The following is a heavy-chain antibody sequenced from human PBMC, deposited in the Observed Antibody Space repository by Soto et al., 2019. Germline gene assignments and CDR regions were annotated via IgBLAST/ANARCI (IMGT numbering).Heavy chain of an antibody. D-gene: IGHD4-17*01. CDR1: GYTFTNYG. CDR2: TSAYTLNT. V-gene: IGHV1-18*01. Sequence: QVHLVQSEGEMKKPGASVKVSCKASGYTFTNYGVAWVRQAPGQGLEWMGWTSAYTLNTNYAQKFQGRVTVTTDTSTSTAYMELRSLRPDDTAVYYCARADHGRAPRGGNWFDPWGQGTLVTVSS. J-gene: IGHJ5*02. CDR3: ARADHGRAPRGGNWFDP.